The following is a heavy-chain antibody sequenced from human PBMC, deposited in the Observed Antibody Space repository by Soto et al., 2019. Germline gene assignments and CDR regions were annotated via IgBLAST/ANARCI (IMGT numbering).Heavy chain of an antibody. D-gene: IGHD2-2*01. Sequence: SETLSLTCTVSGGSISSYYWSLIRQPPGKGLEWIGYIYYSGSTNYNPSLKSRVTISVDTSKNQFSLKLSSVTAADTAVYYCARDFLTSEVRGFDPWGQGTLVTVSS. V-gene: IGHV4-59*01. CDR2: IYYSGST. CDR3: ARDFLTSEVRGFDP. CDR1: GGSISSYY. J-gene: IGHJ5*02.